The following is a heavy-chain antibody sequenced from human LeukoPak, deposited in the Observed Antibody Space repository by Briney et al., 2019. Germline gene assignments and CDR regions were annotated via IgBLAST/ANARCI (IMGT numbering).Heavy chain of an antibody. V-gene: IGHV6-1*01. CDR3: ARSGGYCSSTSCSSLDY. Sequence: SQTFSLTCAISGDCVSSNSAAWNWIRQSPSRGLEWLGRTYYRSKWYNDYAVSVKSRITINPDTSKNQFSLQLNSVTPEDTAVYYCARSGGYCSSTSCSSLDYWGQGTLVTVSS. D-gene: IGHD2-2*01. J-gene: IGHJ4*02. CDR2: TYYRSKWYN. CDR1: GDCVSSNSAA.